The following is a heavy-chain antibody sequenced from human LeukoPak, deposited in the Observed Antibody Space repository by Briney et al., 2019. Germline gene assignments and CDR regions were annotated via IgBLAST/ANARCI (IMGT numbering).Heavy chain of an antibody. CDR3: ARGLGITMIVVVIKGRAFDI. D-gene: IGHD3-22*01. V-gene: IGHV4-39*07. Sequence: SETLSLTCTVSGGSISSSSYYWSWIRQPPGKGLEWIGEINHSGSTNYNPSLKSRVTISVDTSKNQFSLKLSSVTAADTAVYYCARGLGITMIVVVIKGRAFDIWGQGTMVTVSS. CDR1: GGSISSSSYY. CDR2: INHSGST. J-gene: IGHJ3*02.